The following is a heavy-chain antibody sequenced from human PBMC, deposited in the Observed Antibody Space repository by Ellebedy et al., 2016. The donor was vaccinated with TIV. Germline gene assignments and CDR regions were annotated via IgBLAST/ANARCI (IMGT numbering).Heavy chain of an antibody. CDR1: GYTFTSYY. CDR2: INAIGGRT. CDR3: AREGQLWSHFDY. Sequence: AASLKVSCKASGYTFTSYYVHWVRQAPGQGLAWMGTINAIGGRTTYAQKFQGRVTLTRDTSTNTVYMELSSLRSEDTAVYYCAREGQLWSHFDYWGQGTLVTVSS. V-gene: IGHV1-46*01. J-gene: IGHJ4*02. D-gene: IGHD3-16*01.